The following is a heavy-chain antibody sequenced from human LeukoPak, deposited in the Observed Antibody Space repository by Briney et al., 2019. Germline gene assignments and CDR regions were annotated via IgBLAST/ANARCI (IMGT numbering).Heavy chain of an antibody. V-gene: IGHV3-23*01. CDR3: AKDLTSMVRGYSYYYYGMDV. CDR1: GFTVSTNY. D-gene: IGHD3-10*01. Sequence: GGSLGLSCAGSGFTVSTNYMNWVRQAPGKGLEWVSAISGSGGSTYYADSVKGRFTISRDNSKNTLYLQMNSLRAEDTAVYYCAKDLTSMVRGYSYYYYGMDVWGQGTTVTVSS. J-gene: IGHJ6*02. CDR2: ISGSGGST.